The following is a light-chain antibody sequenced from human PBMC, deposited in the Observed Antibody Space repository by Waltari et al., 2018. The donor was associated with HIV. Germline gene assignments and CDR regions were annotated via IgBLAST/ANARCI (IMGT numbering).Light chain of an antibody. CDR2: GAS. J-gene: IGKJ2*01. V-gene: IGKV3-15*01. CDR1: PSASSN. Sequence: IEMPQPPASLSVLPGERATLSRRASPSASSNLAWYQQKPGKAPKLLIYGASTRATGVPAKFSGNGSGTELTLTISSLQSEDFAVYYWQQYINRPPYPVGQGTKLEI. CDR3: QQYINRPPYP.